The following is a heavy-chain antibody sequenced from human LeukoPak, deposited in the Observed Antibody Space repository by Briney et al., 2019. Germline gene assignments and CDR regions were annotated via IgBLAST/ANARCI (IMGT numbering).Heavy chain of an antibody. CDR2: ISSSSSYI. V-gene: IGHV3-21*01. D-gene: IGHD6-19*01. CDR3: ARDEYSSGWYFIDY. Sequence: GRSLRLSCAASGFTFSSYSMNWVRQAPGKGLEWVSSISSSSSYIYYADSVKGRFTISRDNAKNSLYLQMNSLRAEDTAVYYCARDEYSSGWYFIDYWGQGTLVTVSS. J-gene: IGHJ4*02. CDR1: GFTFSSYS.